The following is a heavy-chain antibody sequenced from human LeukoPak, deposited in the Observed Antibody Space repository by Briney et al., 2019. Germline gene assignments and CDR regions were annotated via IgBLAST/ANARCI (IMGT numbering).Heavy chain of an antibody. D-gene: IGHD3-22*01. CDR2: ISPYNGNT. V-gene: IGHV1-18*01. CDR1: GYTFTNHG. J-gene: IGHJ4*02. Sequence: ASVKVSCKASGYTFTNHGISWVRQAPGQGLEWMGWISPYNGNTNYAQKFQGRVTMTTDTSTSTAHMELRSLRSDDTAVYYCAKDDYYDTSGRYWGQGTLVTVSS. CDR3: AKDDYYDTSGRY.